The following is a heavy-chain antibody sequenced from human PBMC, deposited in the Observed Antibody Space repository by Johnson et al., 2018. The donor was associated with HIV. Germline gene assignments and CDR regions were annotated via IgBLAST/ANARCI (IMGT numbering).Heavy chain of an antibody. V-gene: IGHV3-23*04. CDR3: ARGRWLQLDAFDL. Sequence: VQLVESGGGVVQPGGSLRLSCVASGFTFSSYAMSWVRQAPGKGLEWVSTIVGSGGSTYYADSVKGRFTISRDNSKNTLYLQMNSLRADDTAIYYCARGRWLQLDAFDLWGQGTMVSVPS. D-gene: IGHD5-24*01. CDR2: IVGSGGST. J-gene: IGHJ3*01. CDR1: GFTFSSYA.